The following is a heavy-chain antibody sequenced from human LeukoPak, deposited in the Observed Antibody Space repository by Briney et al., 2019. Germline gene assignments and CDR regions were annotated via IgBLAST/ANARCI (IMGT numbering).Heavy chain of an antibody. J-gene: IGHJ5*02. V-gene: IGHV5-51*01. CDR1: GYTFSNYW. D-gene: IGHD2-2*01. Sequence: HGESLKISCTGSGYTFSNYWIGWVRQMPGKGLEWMGIIYPGDSDATYSPSFRGQVTFSVDESRTTVYLEWTSLKASDTAMYFCARESETSRRFYAPWGQGTLVIVSS. CDR2: IYPGDSDA. CDR3: ARESETSRRFYAP.